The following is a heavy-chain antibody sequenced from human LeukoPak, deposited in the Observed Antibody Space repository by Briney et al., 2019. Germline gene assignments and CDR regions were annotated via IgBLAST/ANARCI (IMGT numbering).Heavy chain of an antibody. CDR3: AKVRRSVAYDY. D-gene: IGHD5-12*01. V-gene: IGHV3-13*01. CDR1: GFDVFRHD. J-gene: IGHJ4*02. Sequence: GGCLRLSCAAFGFDVFRHDIHWVRQPIGKGLEWVSSIESPGDIYYGDSVKGRFTISRENAVNSVYLQMNNLTVGDTAIYYCAKVRRSVAYDYWGRGTLVTVSS. CDR2: IESPGDI.